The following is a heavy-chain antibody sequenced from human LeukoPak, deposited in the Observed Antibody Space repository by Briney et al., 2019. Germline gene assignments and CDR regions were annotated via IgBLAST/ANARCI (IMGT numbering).Heavy chain of an antibody. CDR3: AKSRIDCSGGNCYLEYYFDY. D-gene: IGHD2-15*01. CDR2: IYSGGST. Sequence: PGGSLRLPCAASGFTFSSYSMNWVRQAPGKGLEWVSVIYSGGSTYYADSVKGRFTISRDNSKNTLYLQMNSLRAEDTAVYYCAKSRIDCSGGNCYLEYYFDYWGQGTLVTVSS. J-gene: IGHJ4*02. V-gene: IGHV3-53*01. CDR1: GFTFSSYS.